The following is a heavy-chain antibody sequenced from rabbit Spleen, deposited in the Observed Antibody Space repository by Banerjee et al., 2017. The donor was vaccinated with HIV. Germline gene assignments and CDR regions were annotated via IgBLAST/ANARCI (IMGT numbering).Heavy chain of an antibody. CDR2: IYTITGST. D-gene: IGHD7-1*01. CDR3: ARALNDFGYTGVTNAGL. J-gene: IGHJ4*01. CDR1: AFSFSSDYW. V-gene: IGHV1S45*01. Sequence: QQQLEESGGDLVQPEGSLTLTCTASAFSFSSDYWICWVRQAPGKGLEWIGCIYTITGSTYYASWAKGRFTISKTSSATVTLKMTSLTAADTATYFCARALNDFGYTGVTNAGLWGPGTLVTVS.